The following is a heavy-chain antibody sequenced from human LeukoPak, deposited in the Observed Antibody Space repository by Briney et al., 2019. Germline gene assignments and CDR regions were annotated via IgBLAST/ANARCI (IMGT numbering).Heavy chain of an antibody. V-gene: IGHV3-9*01. CDR1: GFTFDDYA. J-gene: IGHJ6*02. D-gene: IGHD1-26*01. CDR3: AKDSQWELLYPLIASYGMDV. CDR2: ISWNSGSI. Sequence: GRSLRLSCAASGFTFDDYAMHWVRQAPGKGLEWVSGISWNSGSIGYADSVKGRFTISRDNAKNSLYLQMNGLRAEDTALYYCAKDSQWELLYPLIASYGMDVWGQGTTVTVSS.